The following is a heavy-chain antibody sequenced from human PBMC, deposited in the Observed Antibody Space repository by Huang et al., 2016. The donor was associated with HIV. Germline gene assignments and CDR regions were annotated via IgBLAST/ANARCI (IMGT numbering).Heavy chain of an antibody. V-gene: IGHV3-23*01. CDR2: ISNSGGRT. CDR1: GFTFSNYA. D-gene: IGHD3-10*01. CDR3: AKDHYFGSGNYWYFDL. Sequence: EVQLLESGGGLVQPGGSLRLSCAASGFTFSNYAMSWVRQGPGKGLEWVSAISNSGGRTYYADSVKGRLTISRDNSKNTLYLQMNSLRAEDTAVYYCAKDHYFGSGNYWYFDLWGRGTLVTVSS. J-gene: IGHJ2*01.